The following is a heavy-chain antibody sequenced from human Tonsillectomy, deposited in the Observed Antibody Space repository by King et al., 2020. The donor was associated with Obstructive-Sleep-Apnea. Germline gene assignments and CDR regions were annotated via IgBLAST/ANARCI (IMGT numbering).Heavy chain of an antibody. J-gene: IGHJ4*02. V-gene: IGHV3-30-3*01. Sequence: VQLVESGGGVVQPGRSLRLSCAASGFTFSSYAMHWVRQAPGKGLEWVAVISYDGSNKYYADSVKGRFTISRDNSKNTLYLQMNSLRAEDTAVYYCARDRVPHIAVAGGYFDYWGQGTLVTVSS. CDR3: ARDRVPHIAVAGGYFDY. D-gene: IGHD6-19*01. CDR1: GFTFSSYA. CDR2: ISYDGSNK.